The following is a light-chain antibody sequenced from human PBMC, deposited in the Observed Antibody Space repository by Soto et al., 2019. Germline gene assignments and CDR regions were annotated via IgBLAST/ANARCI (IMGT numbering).Light chain of an antibody. CDR1: QSLSGW. CDR3: LHYRSDLLWT. Sequence: DIQMTQSPPTLSASVGDKVTITCRASQSLSGWLAWYQKKPGKAPKLLIYKASTLENGVPSRFSGSGSGTEFTLTISSLQRDDFATYYCLHYRSDLLWTFGQGTKVEI. J-gene: IGKJ1*01. V-gene: IGKV1-5*03. CDR2: KAS.